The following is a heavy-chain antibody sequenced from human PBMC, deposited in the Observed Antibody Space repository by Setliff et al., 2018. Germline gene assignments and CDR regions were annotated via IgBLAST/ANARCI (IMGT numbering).Heavy chain of an antibody. D-gene: IGHD3-22*01. V-gene: IGHV1-18*01. J-gene: IGHJ4*02. Sequence: ASVKVSCKPSGYGFLSYGLSWVRQAPGQGLEWMGWISPYNGDTDYAQKLQGRVTMTTXXXTNTAYXXXXXXXXXXXXXXXCXRDTYNSEWYGQRSFDFWGQGTLVTVSS. CDR1: GYGFLSYG. CDR3: XRDTYNSEWYGQRSFDF. CDR2: ISPYNGDT.